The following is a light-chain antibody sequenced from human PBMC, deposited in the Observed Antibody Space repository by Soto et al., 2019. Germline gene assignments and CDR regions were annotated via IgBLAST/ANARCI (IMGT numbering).Light chain of an antibody. Sequence: QSPGTLSLSPGEGATLSCRASETIRNNYLAWYQQKPGQAPRLLIYGASVRATGVPDRFSGSGSGTDFTLTISRLEPEDFAVYYCQQYTSSLNTVGQGTRLESK. CDR1: ETIRNNY. CDR2: GAS. V-gene: IGKV3-20*01. J-gene: IGKJ5*01. CDR3: QQYTSSLNT.